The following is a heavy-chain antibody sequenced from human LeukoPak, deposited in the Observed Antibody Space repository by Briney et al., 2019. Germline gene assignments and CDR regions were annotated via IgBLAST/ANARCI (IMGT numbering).Heavy chain of an antibody. CDR1: GFTFGSYA. CDR3: AKSNGYYYYYGMDV. D-gene: IGHD3-16*01. V-gene: IGHV3-23*01. J-gene: IGHJ6*02. Sequence: GGSLRLSCAASGFTFGSYAMSWVRQAPGKGLGWVSGISVSGGSTYYADSVKGRFTISRDNSKNTLYLQMNSLRAEDTAVYYCAKSNGYYYYYGMDVWGQGTTVTVSS. CDR2: ISVSGGST.